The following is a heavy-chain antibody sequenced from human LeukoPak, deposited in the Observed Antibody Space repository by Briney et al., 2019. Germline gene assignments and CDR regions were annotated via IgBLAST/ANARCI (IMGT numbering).Heavy chain of an antibody. Sequence: ASVKVSCKASGYTFVDFYMHWVRQAPGQGLEWMGWINPNSGATNYVQKFRGRLTMTRDTSINTAYLEMSSLRSDDTAVYYCVREGGGSHYLSFDFWGQGSLITVSS. D-gene: IGHD1-26*01. CDR1: GYTFVDFY. V-gene: IGHV1-2*02. CDR3: VREGGGSHYLSFDF. CDR2: INPNSGAT. J-gene: IGHJ4*02.